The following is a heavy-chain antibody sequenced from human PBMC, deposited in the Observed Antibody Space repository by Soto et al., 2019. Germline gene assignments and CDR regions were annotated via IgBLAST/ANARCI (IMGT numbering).Heavy chain of an antibody. V-gene: IGHV5-10-1*01. CDR3: ARHQAGSGNSNFDF. CDR2: IDPSDSFA. D-gene: IGHD3-10*01. J-gene: IGHJ4*02. Sequence: GEPLKISYKAFEQSFPVFWISWVRKMPGEGLEWMGRIDPSDSFATYSPSFQGHVTISADKSTRIVYLQWNSLKASDTATYYCARHQAGSGNSNFDFWGQGTQVTVSS. CDR1: EQSFPVFW.